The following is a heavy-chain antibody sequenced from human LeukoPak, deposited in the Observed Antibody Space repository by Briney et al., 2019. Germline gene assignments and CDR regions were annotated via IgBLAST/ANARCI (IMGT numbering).Heavy chain of an antibody. J-gene: IGHJ4*02. Sequence: GGSLRLSCAASGFTFSSYGMSWVRQAPGKGLEWVSAISGSGGSTYYADSVKGRFTISRDNSKNTLYLQMDSLRAEDTAVYYCSKVHTRGSSHNPVADYWGQGTLVIVSS. V-gene: IGHV3-23*01. CDR1: GFTFSSYG. CDR3: SKVHTRGSSHNPVADY. D-gene: IGHD3-10*01. CDR2: ISGSGGST.